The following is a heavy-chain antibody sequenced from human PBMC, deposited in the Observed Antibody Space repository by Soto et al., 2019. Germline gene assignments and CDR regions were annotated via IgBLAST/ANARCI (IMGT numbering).Heavy chain of an antibody. Sequence: EVQLVESGGGLVEPGGSLSLSCAASGFTLSNLWMSWVRQAPGKRLEWVASIKEDGSEKTYVVSVKGRFTIPSDNAQNSLYLQMNRLRVDDAAIYYCASYRALGCWGQGNPVSVSS. D-gene: IGHD1-26*01. CDR3: ASYRALGC. CDR1: GFTLSNLW. J-gene: IGHJ4*02. V-gene: IGHV3-7*03. CDR2: IKEDGSEK.